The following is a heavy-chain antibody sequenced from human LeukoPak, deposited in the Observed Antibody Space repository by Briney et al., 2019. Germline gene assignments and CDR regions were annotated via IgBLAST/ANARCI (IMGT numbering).Heavy chain of an antibody. V-gene: IGHV3-23*01. D-gene: IGHD3-22*01. J-gene: IGHJ4*02. CDR3: AKDSIYDSSGYYYANY. CDR2: ISCSGGST. Sequence: GGSLRLSCAASGFTFSSYAMSWVRQAPGKGLEWVSAISCSGGSTYYADSVKGRFTISRDNSKNTLYLQMNSLRAEDTAVYYCAKDSIYDSSGYYYANYWGQGTLVTVSS. CDR1: GFTFSSYA.